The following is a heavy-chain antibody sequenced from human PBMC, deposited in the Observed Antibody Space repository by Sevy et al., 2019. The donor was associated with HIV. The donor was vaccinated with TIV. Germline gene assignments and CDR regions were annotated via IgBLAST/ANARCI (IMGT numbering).Heavy chain of an antibody. D-gene: IGHD1-1*01. V-gene: IGHV3-21*04. CDR1: GFTFSTYT. CDR2: ITRDDT. J-gene: IGHJ5*02. CDR3: ARDAQTWRGPWSGTSGADR. Sequence: GGSLRLSCTASGFTFSTYTLTWVRQAPGKGLEWVSSITRDDTHYADSVRGRFSVSRDNSKNKQYLQLDILTVGDTAVYYCARDAQTWRGPWSGTSGADRWGQGTLVTVSS.